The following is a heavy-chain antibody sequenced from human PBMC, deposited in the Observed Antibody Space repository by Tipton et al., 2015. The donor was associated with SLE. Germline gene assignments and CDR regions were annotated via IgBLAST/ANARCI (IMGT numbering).Heavy chain of an antibody. D-gene: IGHD6-6*01. CDR2: IYYSGST. CDR3: ARHGGLYGSSSGAFGY. Sequence: TLSLTCTVSGGSISSSSYYWGWIRQPPGKGLEWIGSIYYSGSTYYNPSLKSRVTISVDTSKNQFSLKLSSVTAADTAVYYCARHGGLYGSSSGAFGYWGQGTLVTVSS. V-gene: IGHV4-39*07. CDR1: GGSISSSSYY. J-gene: IGHJ4*02.